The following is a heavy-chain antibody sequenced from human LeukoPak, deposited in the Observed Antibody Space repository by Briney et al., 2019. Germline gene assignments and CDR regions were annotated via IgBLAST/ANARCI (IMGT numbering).Heavy chain of an antibody. Sequence: PGGSLRLSCAASGFTFSQYWMSWVRQAPGKGLEWVSAISGSGGSIYYADSAKGRFTISRDNSKNTLYLQMGSLRAEDTAVYYCAKDGFRTTYYYYYMDVWGKGTTVTVSS. V-gene: IGHV3-23*01. J-gene: IGHJ6*03. CDR2: ISGSGGSI. CDR3: AKDGFRTTYYYYYMDV. CDR1: GFTFSQYW. D-gene: IGHD1/OR15-1a*01.